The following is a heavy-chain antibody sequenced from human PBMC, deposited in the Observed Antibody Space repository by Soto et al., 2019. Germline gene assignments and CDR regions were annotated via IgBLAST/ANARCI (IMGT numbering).Heavy chain of an antibody. CDR1: GYTFTSYG. CDR3: ARDSGEYCSSTTCDRVGAFDI. CDR2: ISAYNGKT. D-gene: IGHD2-2*01. V-gene: IGHV1-18*01. J-gene: IGHJ3*02. Sequence: QVQLVQSGAEVKKPGASVKVSCKASGYTFTSYGINWVRQAPGQGLEWMGWISAYNGKTNYAQKLQGRVTMTTDTSTTTAYMELRSLRSDDTAVYYCARDSGEYCSSTTCDRVGAFDIWGQGTMVTVSS.